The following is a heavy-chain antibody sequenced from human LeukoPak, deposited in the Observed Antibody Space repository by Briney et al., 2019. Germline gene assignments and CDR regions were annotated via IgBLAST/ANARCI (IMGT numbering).Heavy chain of an antibody. J-gene: IGHJ4*02. Sequence: ASVKVSCKASGYTFTAYYMHWVGQAPGQGLEWMGWINPNSGGTNSSQKFQDRVTLTRDTSISTAYMELGSLRSDDTAIYYCARAYGSGSSYHPDYWGQGTLVTVSS. CDR1: GYTFTAYY. D-gene: IGHD3-10*01. V-gene: IGHV1-2*02. CDR2: INPNSGGT. CDR3: ARAYGSGSSYHPDY.